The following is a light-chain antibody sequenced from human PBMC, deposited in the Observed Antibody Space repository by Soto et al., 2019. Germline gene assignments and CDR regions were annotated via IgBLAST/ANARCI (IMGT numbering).Light chain of an antibody. CDR3: QQYHSYSWT. Sequence: DIQMTQSPSTLSASLGDRVTITCRASQSISSGVAWYQQKPGKAPKILIFDASTLESGVPSRFSGSGSGTEFTLTISSLQPDDFATYYCQQYHSYSWTFGQGTKLEF. V-gene: IGKV1-5*01. CDR1: QSISSG. J-gene: IGKJ2*01. CDR2: DAS.